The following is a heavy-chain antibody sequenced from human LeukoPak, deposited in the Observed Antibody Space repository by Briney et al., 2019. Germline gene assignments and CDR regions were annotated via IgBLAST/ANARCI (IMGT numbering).Heavy chain of an antibody. CDR2: ISSSNSLI. D-gene: IGHD2-2*01. V-gene: IGHV3-21*01. CDR3: ARMPGDY. Sequence: GGSLRLSCAASGFTFRSYSMNWVRQAPGQGLEWVSSISSSNSLIYYADSVKGRFTISRDNSKNSLYLQMNSLRAEDTAVYYCARMPGDYWGQGTLVTVSS. J-gene: IGHJ4*02. CDR1: GFTFRSYS.